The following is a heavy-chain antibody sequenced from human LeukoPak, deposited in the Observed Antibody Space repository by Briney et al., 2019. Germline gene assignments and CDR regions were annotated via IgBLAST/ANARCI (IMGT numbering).Heavy chain of an antibody. CDR1: GYTFTGYY. CDR3: ARMTYCSSTSCLGFDP. Sequence: ASVKVSCKASGYTFTGYYMHWVRQAPGQGLEWMGWINPNSGGTNYAQKFQGRVTMTRDTSISTAYMEPSRLRSDDTAVYYCARMTYCSSTSCLGFDPWGQGTLVTVSS. V-gene: IGHV1-2*02. CDR2: INPNSGGT. J-gene: IGHJ5*02. D-gene: IGHD2-2*01.